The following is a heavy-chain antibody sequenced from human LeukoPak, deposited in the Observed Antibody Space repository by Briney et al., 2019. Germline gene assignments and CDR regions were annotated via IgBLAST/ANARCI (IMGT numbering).Heavy chain of an antibody. CDR2: INPDSGST. J-gene: IGHJ4*02. CDR3: ARDYELGTAGSAYEFFDY. D-gene: IGHD6-13*01. V-gene: IGHV1-2*02. Sequence: ASVKVSCKASGYTFTDYFMQWVRHGPGQGLEWMGWINPDSGSTSYAQKFQGRVTMTRDTSINTVYMELSRLRSDDTAVYYCARDYELGTAGSAYEFFDYWGQGSLVTVSS. CDR1: GYTFTDYF.